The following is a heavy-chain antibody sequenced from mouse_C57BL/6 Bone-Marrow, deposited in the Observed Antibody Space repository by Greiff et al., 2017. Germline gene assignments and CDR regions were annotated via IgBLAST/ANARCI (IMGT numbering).Heavy chain of an antibody. D-gene: IGHD2-2*01. CDR1: GYTFTSYG. CDR2: IYPGSGNT. J-gene: IGHJ1*03. CDR3: ARSGYHEGYFDV. Sequence: QVQLQQSGAELARPGASVKLSCKASGYTFTSYGISWVKQRTGQGLEWIGEIYPGSGNTYYNEKFKGKATLTADKSSSTAYMELRSLTSEDSAVYFCARSGYHEGYFDVWGTGTTVTVSS. V-gene: IGHV1-81*01.